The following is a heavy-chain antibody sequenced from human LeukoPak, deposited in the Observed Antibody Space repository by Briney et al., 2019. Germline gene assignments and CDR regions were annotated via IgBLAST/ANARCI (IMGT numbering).Heavy chain of an antibody. J-gene: IGHJ4*02. CDR1: GFTFSNYG. CDR2: IGVSGNT. CDR3: AKRDSSGYYYFDS. D-gene: IGHD3-22*01. V-gene: IGHV3-23*01. Sequence: GGSLRLSCAVSGFTFSNYGMSWVRQAPGKGLEWVSVIGVSGNTFYADSVKGRFTISRDNSKNTLYLQMNGLRAEDTAVYYCAKRDSSGYYYFDSWGQGILVTVSS.